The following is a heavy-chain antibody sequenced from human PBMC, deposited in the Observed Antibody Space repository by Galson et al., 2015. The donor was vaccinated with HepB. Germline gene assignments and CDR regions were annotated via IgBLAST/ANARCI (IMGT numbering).Heavy chain of an antibody. CDR2: ISSSATYI. V-gene: IGHV3-21*03. J-gene: IGHJ4*02. CDR3: TIDLRWELQTGFY. CDR1: GFTFSSYS. Sequence: SLRLSCAASGFTFSSYSMNWVRQAPGKGLEWVSSISSSATYIYYAAPVKDRFTISRDDSKNTLYLQMNSLKTEDTAVYFCTIDLRWELQTGFYWGQGTLVTVSS. D-gene: IGHD1-26*01.